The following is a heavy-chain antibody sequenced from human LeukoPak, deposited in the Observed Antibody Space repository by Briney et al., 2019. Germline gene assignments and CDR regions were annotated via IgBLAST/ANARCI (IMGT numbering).Heavy chain of an antibody. V-gene: IGHV4-59*01. CDR1: GGPISSYY. CDR3: ARGRFGYYYDSSGYYEIDY. CDR2: IYYSGST. Sequence: PSETLSLTCTVSGGPISSYYWSWIRQPPGKGLEWIGYIYYSGSTNYNPSLKSRVTISVDTSKNQFSLKLSSVTAADTAVYYCARGRFGYYYDSSGYYEIDYWGQGTLVTVSS. D-gene: IGHD3-22*01. J-gene: IGHJ4*02.